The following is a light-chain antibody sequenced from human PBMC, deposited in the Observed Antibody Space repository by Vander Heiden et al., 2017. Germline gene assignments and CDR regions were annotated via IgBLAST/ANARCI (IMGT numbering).Light chain of an antibody. CDR2: GVS. V-gene: IGKV3-15*01. J-gene: IGKJ2*01. CDR1: QSVSSN. CDR3: QQYNKRPKT. Sequence: EIVTTQSPPTLSVSPGERAILSCRASQSVSSNLAWYQQRPGQAPRLLIYGVSTRATGIPARFSGSGSGTEFTLTVSGLQSEDFAVYYCQQYNKRPKTFGQGTKLEIK.